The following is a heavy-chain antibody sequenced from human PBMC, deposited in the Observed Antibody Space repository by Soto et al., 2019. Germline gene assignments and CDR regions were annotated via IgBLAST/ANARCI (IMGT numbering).Heavy chain of an antibody. Sequence: GGSLRFSCAASGFTFSSYGMHWVRQAPGKGLEWVAVIWYDGSNKYYADSVKGRFTISRDNSKNTLYLQMNSLRAEDTAVYYCVTRRFTNSKGAFDIWGQGTMVTVSS. CDR3: VTRRFTNSKGAFDI. V-gene: IGHV3-33*01. CDR2: IWYDGSNK. D-gene: IGHD3-22*01. CDR1: GFTFSSYG. J-gene: IGHJ3*02.